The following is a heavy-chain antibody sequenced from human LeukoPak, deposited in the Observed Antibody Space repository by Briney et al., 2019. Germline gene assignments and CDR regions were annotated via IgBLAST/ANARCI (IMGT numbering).Heavy chain of an antibody. CDR2: IYYSGST. CDR1: GGSISSSSYY. Sequence: SETLSLTCTVSGGSISSSSYYWGWIRQPPGKGLEWIGSIYYSGSTYYNPSLKSRVTISVDTSKNQFSLKLSSVTAADTAVYYCARGGMSDYGDEDAFDIWGQGTMVTVSS. D-gene: IGHD4-17*01. CDR3: ARGGMSDYGDEDAFDI. J-gene: IGHJ3*02. V-gene: IGHV4-39*07.